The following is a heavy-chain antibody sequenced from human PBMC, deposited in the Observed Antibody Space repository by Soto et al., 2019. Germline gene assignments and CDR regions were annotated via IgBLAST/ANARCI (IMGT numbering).Heavy chain of an antibody. CDR1: GFTVTNKY. J-gene: IGHJ2*01. D-gene: IGHD4-17*01. Sequence: EVQLVESGGGLIQPGGSLRLSCAASGFTVTNKYMTWVRQAPGKGLEWVSVSYSGGSTSYADSVKGRLTISRDNSKNRPYLQMNSLRAEDTAVYYCARVDYGDYGWYFDLWGRGTLVTVSS. V-gene: IGHV3-53*01. CDR2: SYSGGST. CDR3: ARVDYGDYGWYFDL.